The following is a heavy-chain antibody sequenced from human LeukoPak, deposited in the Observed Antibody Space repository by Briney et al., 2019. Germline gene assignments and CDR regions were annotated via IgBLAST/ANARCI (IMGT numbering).Heavy chain of an antibody. Sequence: GASVKVSCKASGYTFTSYAISCVRQAPRQGLEWMGWISAYYGNTNYAQKLQGRVTMTTDTSTSTAYMELRSLRSDDTAVYYCARGDSSGSYYFDYWGQGTLVTVSS. J-gene: IGHJ4*02. V-gene: IGHV1-18*01. CDR2: ISAYYGNT. CDR1: GYTFTSYA. CDR3: ARGDSSGSYYFDY. D-gene: IGHD1-26*01.